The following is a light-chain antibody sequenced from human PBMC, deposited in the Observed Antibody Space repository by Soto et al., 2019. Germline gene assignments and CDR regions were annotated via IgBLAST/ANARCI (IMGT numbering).Light chain of an antibody. Sequence: QSGLTQPASESGSPGQSITISCTGTSSDVGGYNFVSWYQQHPGKAPKLMIYEVSNRPSGVSSRFSVSKSGNTAFLTISGLQAEDEADYSCSSYTTNSTYVFGTGTKVTVL. CDR2: EVS. CDR3: SSYTTNSTYV. J-gene: IGLJ1*01. CDR1: SSDVGGYNF. V-gene: IGLV2-14*01.